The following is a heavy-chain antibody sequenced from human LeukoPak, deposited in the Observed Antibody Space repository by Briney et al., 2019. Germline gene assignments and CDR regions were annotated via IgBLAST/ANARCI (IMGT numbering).Heavy chain of an antibody. Sequence: GGSLRLSCAASGFTFSSYSMNWVRQAPGKGLEWVSSISSSSSYIYYADSVKGRFTISRDNAKNSLYLQTNSLRAEDTAVYYCASPTQVRFYWGQGTLVTVSS. CDR1: GFTFSSYS. CDR3: ASPTQVRFY. D-gene: IGHD3-10*01. V-gene: IGHV3-21*01. CDR2: ISSSSSYI. J-gene: IGHJ4*02.